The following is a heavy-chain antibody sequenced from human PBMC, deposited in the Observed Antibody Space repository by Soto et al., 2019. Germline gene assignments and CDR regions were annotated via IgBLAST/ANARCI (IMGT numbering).Heavy chain of an antibody. D-gene: IGHD1-1*01. CDR3: AGTTSHHWLYMDV. Sequence: PSQTLSLTCAISGDSVSSNSAAWNWIRLSPSRGLEWLARTYYRSRWYNDYAVSVRSRITVNADTSKNQFSLQLTSVTPEDTAIYYCAGTTSHHWLYMDVWGRGTTVPVSS. V-gene: IGHV6-1*01. J-gene: IGHJ6*03. CDR2: TYYRSRWYN. CDR1: GDSVSSNSAA.